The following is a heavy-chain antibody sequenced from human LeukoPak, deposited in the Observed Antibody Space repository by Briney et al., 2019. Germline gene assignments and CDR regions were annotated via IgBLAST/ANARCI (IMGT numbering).Heavy chain of an antibody. CDR3: ARHYYDSSGYYPWYFDY. Sequence: SETLSLTCTVSGGSFSSSTYDWGWIRQPPGKGLEWIGSMYYSGSTYYNQSLKSRVTISADTSKNQFSLKLTSVTAADTAVYYCARHYYDSSGYYPWYFDYWGQGTLVTVSS. D-gene: IGHD3-22*01. CDR1: GGSFSSSTYD. J-gene: IGHJ4*02. CDR2: MYYSGST. V-gene: IGHV4-39*01.